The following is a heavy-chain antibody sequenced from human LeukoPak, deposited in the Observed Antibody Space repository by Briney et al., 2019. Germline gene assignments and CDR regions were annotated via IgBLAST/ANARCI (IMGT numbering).Heavy chain of an antibody. CDR2: IYHSGNT. J-gene: IGHJ4*02. D-gene: IGHD4-17*01. V-gene: IGHV4-38-2*02. Sequence: PSETLSLTCAVSGYSISSGYYWGWIRQPPGKGLEWIGSIYHSGNTYYNPSLKSRVTISVDTSKNQFSVKLSSVTAADTAVYYCARDGSFYGHLDYWGQGTLVTVSS. CDR3: ARDGSFYGHLDY. CDR1: GYSISSGYY.